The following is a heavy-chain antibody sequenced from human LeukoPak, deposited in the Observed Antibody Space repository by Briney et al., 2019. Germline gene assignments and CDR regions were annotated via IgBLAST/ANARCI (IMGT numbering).Heavy chain of an antibody. J-gene: IGHJ4*02. V-gene: IGHV3-74*01. CDR3: ARGETAVTSYLHF. D-gene: IGHD4-17*01. CDR2: IRSDGSIT. Sequence: GGSLRLSCAASGFTFSGYWMHWVRQAPGKGLAWVSVIRSDGSITTYADSVKGRFTISRDTAKNTLYLQMNSLRDEDTAVYYCARGETAVTSYLHFWGQGTLVTVS. CDR1: GFTFSGYW.